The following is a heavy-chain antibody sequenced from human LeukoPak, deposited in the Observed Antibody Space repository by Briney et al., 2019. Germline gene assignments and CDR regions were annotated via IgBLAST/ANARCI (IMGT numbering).Heavy chain of an antibody. V-gene: IGHV4-34*01. CDR2: INQSGTT. Sequence: ASETLSLTCAVSGGSFSGSYWSWVRQPPGKGLEWIGEINQSGTTNYNPSLNSRVTISVDTSENQFSLNLNSVTAADTAVYYCARDLDSSSWSGWFDPWGQGTLVTVSS. J-gene: IGHJ5*02. CDR1: GGSFSGSY. CDR3: ARDLDSSSWSGWFDP. D-gene: IGHD6-13*01.